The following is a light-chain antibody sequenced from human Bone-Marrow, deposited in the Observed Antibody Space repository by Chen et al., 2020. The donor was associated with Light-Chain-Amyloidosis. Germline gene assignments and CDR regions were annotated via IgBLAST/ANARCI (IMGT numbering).Light chain of an antibody. CDR2: EDD. Sequence: NFMLTQPHSVSESPGKTVIISCTRSSGSTATNYVQWYQQRPGSSPTTVIYEDDQSPSGVPDRFSGSIDRSSNSASLTISGLKTEDEADYYCQSYQGSSQGVFGGGTKLTVL. V-gene: IGLV6-57*01. CDR3: QSYQGSSQGV. CDR1: SGSTATNY. J-gene: IGLJ3*02.